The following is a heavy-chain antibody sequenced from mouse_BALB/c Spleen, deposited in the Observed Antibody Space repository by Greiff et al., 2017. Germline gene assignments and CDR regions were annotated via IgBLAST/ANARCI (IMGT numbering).Heavy chain of an antibody. J-gene: IGHJ2*01. CDR1: GYSITSGYY. CDR3: ARGYYGSSYFDY. Sequence: EVKLVESGPGLVKPSQSLSLTCSVTGYSITSGYYWNWIRQFPGNKLEWMGYISYDGSNNYNPSLKNRISITRDTSKNQFFLKLNSVTTEDTATYYCARGYYGSSYFDYWGQGTTLTVSS. V-gene: IGHV3-6*02. CDR2: ISYDGSN. D-gene: IGHD1-1*01.